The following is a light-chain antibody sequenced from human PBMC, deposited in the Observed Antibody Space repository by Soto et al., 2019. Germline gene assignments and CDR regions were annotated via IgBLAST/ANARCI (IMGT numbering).Light chain of an antibody. Sequence: AIQVTQSPSSLSASVGDRVTITCRASQGIRNDLGWYQQKPGKAPKLLIYAASSLQSGVPSRFSGSGSGTDFTLTISSLQPEDFATYYCQHYNSYSEAFGQGTKVELK. V-gene: IGKV1-6*01. CDR2: AAS. CDR1: QGIRND. CDR3: QHYNSYSEA. J-gene: IGKJ1*01.